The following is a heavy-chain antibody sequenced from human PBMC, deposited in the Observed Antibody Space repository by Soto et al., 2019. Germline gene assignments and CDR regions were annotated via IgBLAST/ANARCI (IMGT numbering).Heavy chain of an antibody. CDR2: IWYDGSNK. D-gene: IGHD5-18*01. CDR3: AGLLRGYSYGYSV. J-gene: IGHJ4*02. CDR1: GFTFSSYG. Sequence: GGSLRLSCAASGFTFSSYGMHWVRQAPGKGLEWVAVIWYDGSNKYYADSVKGRFTISRDNSKNTLYLQMNSLRAEDLAVYYCAGLLRGYSYGYSVWGQGTLVTVSS. V-gene: IGHV3-33*01.